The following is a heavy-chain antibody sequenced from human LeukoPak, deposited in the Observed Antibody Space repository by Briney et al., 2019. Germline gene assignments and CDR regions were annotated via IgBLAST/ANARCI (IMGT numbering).Heavy chain of an antibody. D-gene: IGHD5-18*01. CDR3: ARAGDSYGRLVDY. CDR2: IDTTSSTI. CDR1: EFTFRTYS. Sequence: GGSLRLSCAASEFTFRTYSMNWVRQAPGKGLEWVSYIDTTSSTIYYADSVKGRFTISRDNAKNSLYLQMNSLRAEDTAVYYCARAGDSYGRLVDYWGQGTLVTVSS. V-gene: IGHV3-48*01. J-gene: IGHJ4*02.